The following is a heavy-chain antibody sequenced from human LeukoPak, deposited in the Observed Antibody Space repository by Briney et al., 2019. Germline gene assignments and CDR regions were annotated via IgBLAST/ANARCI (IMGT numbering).Heavy chain of an antibody. Sequence: ASVKVSCKVSGYTLTELSMHWVRQAPGKGLEWMGGFDPADGQTIYAQKFQGRVTMTEDTSTDTAYMELSSLRSEDTAVYYCATLYCSGGSCHDGNAFDIWGQGTMVTVSS. D-gene: IGHD2-15*01. V-gene: IGHV1-24*01. CDR3: ATLYCSGGSCHDGNAFDI. J-gene: IGHJ3*02. CDR2: FDPADGQT. CDR1: GYTLTELS.